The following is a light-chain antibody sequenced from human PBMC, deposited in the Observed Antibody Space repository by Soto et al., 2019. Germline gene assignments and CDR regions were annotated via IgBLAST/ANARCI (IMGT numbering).Light chain of an antibody. CDR1: QGISSY. CDR3: QQLNSYLLT. J-gene: IGKJ4*01. CDR2: AAS. Sequence: DIQLTQSPSFLSASVGDRVTITCRASQGISSYLAWYQQKPGKAPKLLLYAASTLQSGVPSRFSGSGSGTEFPLTISSLQPEDFATYYCQQLNSYLLTFGGGTKVEIK. V-gene: IGKV1-9*01.